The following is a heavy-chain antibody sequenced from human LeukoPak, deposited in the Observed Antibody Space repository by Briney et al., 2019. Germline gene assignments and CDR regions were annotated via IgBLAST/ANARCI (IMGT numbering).Heavy chain of an antibody. CDR3: ARISVSVAARNDY. D-gene: IGHD6-6*01. CDR2: IYYSGST. Sequence: SETLSLTCTVSGGSISSYYWGWIRQPPGNGLEWIGSIYYSGSTYYNPSLKSRVTISVDTSKNQFSLKLSSVTAADTAVYYCARISVSVAARNDYWGQGTLVTVSS. J-gene: IGHJ4*02. V-gene: IGHV4-39*07. CDR1: GGSISSYY.